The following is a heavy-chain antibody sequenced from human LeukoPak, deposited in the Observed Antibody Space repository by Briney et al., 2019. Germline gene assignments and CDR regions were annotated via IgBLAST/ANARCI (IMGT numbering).Heavy chain of an antibody. CDR2: IKEDGSEK. CDR1: GFSFSGYW. D-gene: IGHD2/OR15-2a*01. CDR3: ARRGSTDY. J-gene: IGHJ4*02. Sequence: GGSLRLSCAASGFSFSGYWMTWVRQAPGKGLEWVANIKEDGSEKYYTDFVKGRFTISRDNAKNSLDLQMNSLRAEDTDVYYCARRGSTDYWGQGTLVTVSS. V-gene: IGHV3-7*03.